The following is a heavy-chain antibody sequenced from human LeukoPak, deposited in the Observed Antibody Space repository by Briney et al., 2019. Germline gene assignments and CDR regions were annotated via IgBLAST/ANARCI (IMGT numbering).Heavy chain of an antibody. Sequence: PSETLSLTCTVSGGSISSSSYYWGWIRQPPGKGLEWIGCIYYSGNTYYNPSLKSRVTISVDTSKNQFSLKLSSVTAADTAVYYCARPVGSPYCSSTSCYNWFDPWGQGTLVTVSS. CDR1: GGSISSSSYY. D-gene: IGHD2-2*01. V-gene: IGHV4-39*01. J-gene: IGHJ5*02. CDR2: IYYSGNT. CDR3: ARPVGSPYCSSTSCYNWFDP.